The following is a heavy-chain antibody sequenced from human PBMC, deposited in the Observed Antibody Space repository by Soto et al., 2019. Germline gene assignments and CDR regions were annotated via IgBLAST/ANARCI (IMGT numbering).Heavy chain of an antibody. CDR3: ATATISPVSSAYHHYGMDV. D-gene: IGHD3-3*01. J-gene: IGHJ6*02. CDR2: IMPVFDTA. Sequence: QVQLVQSGAEVKKPGSSVKVSCQASGGTFNNFAFTWVRQAPGQGLEWLGGIMPVFDTANNAQRYQGRVMLSADELTSTVYMEMSSLRYDDTAVYYCATATISPVSSAYHHYGMDVWGQGTTVTVS. V-gene: IGHV1-69*01. CDR1: GGTFNNFA.